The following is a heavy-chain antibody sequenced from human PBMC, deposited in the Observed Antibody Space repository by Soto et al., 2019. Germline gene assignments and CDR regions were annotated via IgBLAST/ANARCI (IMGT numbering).Heavy chain of an antibody. V-gene: IGHV4-34*01. Sequence: SETLSLTCAVYGGSFSGYYWSWIRQPPGEGLEWIGEINHSGSTNYNPSLKSRVTISVDTSKNQFSLKLSSVTAADTAVYYCARYMDVWGKGTTVTVSS. CDR2: INHSGST. CDR3: ARYMDV. CDR1: GGSFSGYY. J-gene: IGHJ6*03.